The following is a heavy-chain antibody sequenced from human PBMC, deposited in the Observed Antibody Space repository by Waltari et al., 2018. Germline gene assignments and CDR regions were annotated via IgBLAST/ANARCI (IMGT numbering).Heavy chain of an antibody. J-gene: IGHJ4*02. CDR2: SSTSSSYI. D-gene: IGHD6-6*01. CDR3: ASPMYTSSSGFDF. V-gene: IGHV3-21*01. CDR1: GFTFSSYS. Sequence: EVQLVESGGGLVKPGGSLRLSCAASGFTFSSYSMNWVRQAPGKGLEWVWSSSTSSSYIYYADAVKGRFTIARDNAKNSLYLQMNSLRAEDTAVYYCASPMYTSSSGFDFWGQGTLVTVSS.